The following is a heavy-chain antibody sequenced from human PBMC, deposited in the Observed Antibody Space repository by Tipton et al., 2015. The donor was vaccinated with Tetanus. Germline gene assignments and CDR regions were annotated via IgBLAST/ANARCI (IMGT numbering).Heavy chain of an antibody. D-gene: IGHD1-14*01. CDR3: ARSAENWFDP. V-gene: IGHV4-39*01. J-gene: IGHJ5*02. Sequence: TLSLTCSLSGGSLSSGTFYWDWIRQRPGKGLEWIGTIYYNGTTLQNPSLEGRVTLSLDKSKNQFSLNVKSVTAADTAIYYCARSAENWFDPWGQGILFTVSS. CDR2: IYYNGTT. CDR1: GGSLSSGTFY.